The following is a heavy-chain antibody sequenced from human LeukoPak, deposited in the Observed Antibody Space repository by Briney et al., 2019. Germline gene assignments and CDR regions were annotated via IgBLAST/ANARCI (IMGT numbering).Heavy chain of an antibody. CDR2: IGIAGDT. V-gene: IGHV3-13*01. D-gene: IGHD1-26*01. Sequence: GGSLRLSCAASGFTFSDHAMHGVRQATGKGLEWVSAIGIAGDTFYPGSVKGRFTISRENAKNSLYLQMNSLRAEDTAVYYCVRQKKSHGNFDYWGQGTLVTVSS. CDR1: GFTFSDHA. J-gene: IGHJ4*02. CDR3: VRQKKSHGNFDY.